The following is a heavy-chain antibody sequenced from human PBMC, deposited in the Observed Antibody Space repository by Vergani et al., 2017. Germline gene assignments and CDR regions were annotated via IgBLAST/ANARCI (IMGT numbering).Heavy chain of an antibody. CDR3: ATGRASGNYYTPSYYYYGMDV. CDR1: GGSFSGYY. Sequence: QVQLQQWGAGLLKPSETLSLTCAVYGGSFSGYYWSWVRQPPGKGLEWIGEINHIGRTNYNPSLQSRVTISVDTSKNQFSLKLRSVSAADTAFYYCATGRASGNYYTPSYYYYGMDVWSQGTTVTVSS. J-gene: IGHJ6*02. D-gene: IGHD3-10*01. V-gene: IGHV4-34*01. CDR2: INHIGRT.